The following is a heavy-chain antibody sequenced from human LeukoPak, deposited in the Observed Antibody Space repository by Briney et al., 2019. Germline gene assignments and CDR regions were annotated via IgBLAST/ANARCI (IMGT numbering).Heavy chain of an antibody. Sequence: KSSETLSLTCTVSNGSISSDTYFWSWIRQPAGKGLEWIGRMSSSGISTYSPSLKSRVTISIDTSKNQFSLKLSSVTAADTAVYYCARDPNYYGSGSPGGVYWGQGTLVTVSS. D-gene: IGHD3-10*01. CDR3: ARDPNYYGSGSPGGVY. V-gene: IGHV4-61*02. J-gene: IGHJ4*02. CDR2: MSSSGIS. CDR1: NGSISSDTYF.